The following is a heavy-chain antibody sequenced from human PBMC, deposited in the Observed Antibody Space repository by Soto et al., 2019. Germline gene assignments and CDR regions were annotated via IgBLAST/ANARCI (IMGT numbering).Heavy chain of an antibody. Sequence: QVQLVESGGGVVQPGRSLRLSCAASGFTFSSYAMHWVRQAPGKGLEWVAVISYDGSNKYYADSVKGRFTISRDNSKNTLYLQMNSLRAEDTAVYYCARDRGTRSSGLYGEIDYWGQGTLVTVSS. CDR2: ISYDGSNK. CDR3: ARDRGTRSSGLYGEIDY. CDR1: GFTFSSYA. D-gene: IGHD6-19*01. J-gene: IGHJ4*02. V-gene: IGHV3-30-3*01.